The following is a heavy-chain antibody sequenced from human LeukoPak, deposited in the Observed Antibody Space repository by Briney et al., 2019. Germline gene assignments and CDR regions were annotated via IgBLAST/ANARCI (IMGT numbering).Heavy chain of an antibody. CDR2: IYYSGST. CDR3: VRSINNSPPDY. CDR1: GGSISSYY. D-gene: IGHD1-20*01. V-gene: IGHV4-59*01. J-gene: IGHJ4*02. Sequence: PSETLSLTCTVSGGSISSYYWSWIRQPPGKGLEWIGYIYYSGSTNYNPSLKSRVTISVDTSKNQFSLKLSSVTAADTAVYYCVRSINNSPPDYWGQGTLVTVSS.